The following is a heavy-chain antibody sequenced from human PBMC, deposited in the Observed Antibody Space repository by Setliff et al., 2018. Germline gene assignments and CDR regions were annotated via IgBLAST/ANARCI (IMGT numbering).Heavy chain of an antibody. CDR1: GGSIMNYF. Sequence: PSETLSLTCTVSGGSIMNYFWSWIRQPPGKGLEWIGCVYYTGNTNYHPSLKSRLTISVDPSKNQVSLKLKSATTADTAVYYCARDRTAYSYGMDVWGQGTTVTVSS. J-gene: IGHJ6*02. D-gene: IGHD4-4*01. CDR2: VYYTGNT. V-gene: IGHV4-59*01. CDR3: ARDRTAYSYGMDV.